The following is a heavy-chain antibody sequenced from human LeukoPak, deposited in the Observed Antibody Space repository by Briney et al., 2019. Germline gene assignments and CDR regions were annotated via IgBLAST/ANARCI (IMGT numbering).Heavy chain of an antibody. Sequence: PGGSLRLSCAASGFTFSSYAMSWVRQAPGKGLEWVSAISGSGGSTYYADSVKGRFTISRDNSKNTLYLQMNSLRAEDTAVYYCAKILGYCSSTSCYTTPMIDYWGQGTLVTVSS. CDR1: GFTFSSYA. CDR3: AKILGYCSSTSCYTTPMIDY. J-gene: IGHJ4*02. V-gene: IGHV3-23*01. D-gene: IGHD2-2*02. CDR2: ISGSGGST.